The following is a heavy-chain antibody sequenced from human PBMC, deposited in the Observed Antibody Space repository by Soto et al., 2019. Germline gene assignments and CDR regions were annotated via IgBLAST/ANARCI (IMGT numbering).Heavy chain of an antibody. CDR2: ISYDGSNK. J-gene: IGHJ6*02. CDR1: GFTFSSYG. CDR3: AKDHRLYDFSSRYYGMDV. D-gene: IGHD3-3*01. V-gene: IGHV3-30*18. Sequence: GGSLRLSCAASGFTFSSYGMHWVRQAPGKGLEWVAVISYDGSNKYYADSVKGRFTISRDNSKNTLYLQMNSLRAEDTAVYYCAKDHRLYDFSSRYYGMDVWGQGTTVTVSS.